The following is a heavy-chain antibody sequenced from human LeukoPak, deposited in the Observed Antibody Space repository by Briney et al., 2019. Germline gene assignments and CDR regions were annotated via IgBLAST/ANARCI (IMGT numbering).Heavy chain of an antibody. J-gene: IGHJ4*02. CDR2: INYSGST. CDR3: ARRRVTRPNSYLDY. D-gene: IGHD4-11*01. CDR1: GGSISGYY. Sequence: PSETLSLTCTVSGGSISGYYWGWIRQAPGKGPEWIGIINYSGSTYYDPSLKSRVSISVDTSKNQISLNLSSVPAADTAVYYCARRRVTRPNSYLDYWGQGTLVTVSS. V-gene: IGHV4-39*01.